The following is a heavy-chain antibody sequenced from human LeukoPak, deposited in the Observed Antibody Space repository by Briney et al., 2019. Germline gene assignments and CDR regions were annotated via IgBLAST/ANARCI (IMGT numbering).Heavy chain of an antibody. CDR1: GFTFSSYA. CDR2: ISYDGSNK. V-gene: IGHV3-30-3*01. J-gene: IGHJ4*02. CDR3: ARDRDGYGGTFDY. D-gene: IGHD5-24*01. Sequence: GGSLRLSCAASGFTFSSYAMHWVRQAPGKGLEWVAVISYDGSNKYYADSVKGRFTISRDNSKNTLYLQMNSLRAEDTAVYYCARDRDGYGGTFDYWGQGTLVTVSS.